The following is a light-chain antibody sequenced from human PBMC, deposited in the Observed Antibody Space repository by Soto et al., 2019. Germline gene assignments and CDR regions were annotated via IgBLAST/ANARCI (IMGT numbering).Light chain of an antibody. J-gene: IGLJ1*01. CDR3: SSYAGNNNCV. V-gene: IGLV2-8*01. CDR2: EVS. CDR1: SSDVGGYNS. Sequence: QSALTQGPSASGSPGQSVTISCTGTSSDVGGYNSVSWYQQHPGKAPKLIIYEVSKRPSGVPDRFSGSKSGNTASLTVSGLQADDEADYYCSSYAGNNNCVFGTGTKLTVL.